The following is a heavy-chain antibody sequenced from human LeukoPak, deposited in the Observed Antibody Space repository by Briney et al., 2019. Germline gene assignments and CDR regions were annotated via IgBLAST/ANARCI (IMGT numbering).Heavy chain of an antibody. D-gene: IGHD2-21*02. CDR1: GGSITSGDYS. V-gene: IGHV4-30-2*03. CDR3: ARQSSRGDYYFDY. Sequence: SQTLSLTCNVSGGSITSGDYSWNWIRQPPGKGLEWIGCIYHSGTTYYNPSLKSRVTLSVDRSKNQFSLELSSVTAADTAVYYCARQSSRGDYYFDYWGQGTLVTVSS. J-gene: IGHJ4*02. CDR2: IYHSGTT.